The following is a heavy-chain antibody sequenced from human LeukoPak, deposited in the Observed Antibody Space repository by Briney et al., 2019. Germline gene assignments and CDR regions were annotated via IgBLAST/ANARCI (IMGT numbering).Heavy chain of an antibody. J-gene: IGHJ4*02. Sequence: PGGSLRLSCAASGFTFSSYWMSWVRQAPGKGLEWVANIKQDGSEKYYVDSVKGRFTISRDNAKNSLYLQMNSLRAEDTAVYYCARHGRQWLVPFDYWGQGTLVTVSS. D-gene: IGHD6-19*01. CDR2: IKQDGSEK. CDR1: GFTFSSYW. CDR3: ARHGRQWLVPFDY. V-gene: IGHV3-7*01.